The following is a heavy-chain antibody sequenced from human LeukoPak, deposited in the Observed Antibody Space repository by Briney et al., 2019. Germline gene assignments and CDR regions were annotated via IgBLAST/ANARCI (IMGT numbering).Heavy chain of an antibody. J-gene: IGHJ4*02. V-gene: IGHV4-59*01. CDR1: GGSFSGYY. Sequence: PSETLSLTCAVYGGSFSGYYWSWIRQPPGKGLEWIGYIYYSGSTNYNPSLKSRVTISVDTSKNQFSLKLSSVTAADTAVYYCARDTGRFDYWGQGTLVTVSS. D-gene: IGHD1-14*01. CDR2: IYYSGST. CDR3: ARDTGRFDY.